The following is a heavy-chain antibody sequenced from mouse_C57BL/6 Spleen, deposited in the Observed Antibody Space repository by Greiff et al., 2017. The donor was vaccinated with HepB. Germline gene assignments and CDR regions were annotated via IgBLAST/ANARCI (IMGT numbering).Heavy chain of an antibody. J-gene: IGHJ2*01. D-gene: IGHD3-3*01. CDR3: ARRAGYYFDY. V-gene: IGHV5-12*01. CDR2: ISNGGGST. CDR1: GFTFSDYY. Sequence: DVHLVESGGGLVQPGGSLKLSCAASGFTFSDYYMYWVRQTPETRLEWVAYISNGGGSTYYPDTVKGRFTISRDNAKNTLYLQMSRLKSEDTAMYYCARRAGYYFDYWGQGTTLTVSS.